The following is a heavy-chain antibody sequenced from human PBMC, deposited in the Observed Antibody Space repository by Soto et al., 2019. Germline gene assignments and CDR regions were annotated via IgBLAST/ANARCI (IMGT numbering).Heavy chain of an antibody. V-gene: IGHV3-66*01. J-gene: IGHJ4*02. D-gene: IGHD5-12*01. Sequence: EVQLVESGGGLVQPGGSLRLSCAASGYAVRSNYMSWVRQAPGQGLEWVSIIYAGGSTYYADSVKGRFTISRDNSKNTLFLQMHSLRAEDTGVYYCATGRWLRLLDYWGQGTLVTVSS. CDR1: GYAVRSNY. CDR3: ATGRWLRLLDY. CDR2: IYAGGST.